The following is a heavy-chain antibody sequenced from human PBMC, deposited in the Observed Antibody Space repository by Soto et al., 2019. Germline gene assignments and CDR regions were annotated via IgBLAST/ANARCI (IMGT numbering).Heavy chain of an antibody. D-gene: IGHD6-13*01. J-gene: IGHJ6*02. CDR3: ASGGHKNAEWPIAAAGTKYLLV. Sequence: GGSLRLSCVASGLTVSHNYMAWVRQAPEMGLEWVSILYTEGTTYYADSVKGRFTISRDSSKNTLFLQMDSLRAEDTAVYYCASGGHKNAEWPIAAAGTKYLLVWGQGTTVTVSS. V-gene: IGHV3-53*01. CDR2: LYTEGTT. CDR1: GLTVSHNY.